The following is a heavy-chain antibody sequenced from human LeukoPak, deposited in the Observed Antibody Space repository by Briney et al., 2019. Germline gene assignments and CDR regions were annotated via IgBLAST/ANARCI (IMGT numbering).Heavy chain of an antibody. V-gene: IGHV4-59*01. Sequence: SETLSLTCTVSGGSISSYYWSWIRQPPGKGLEWIGYIYYSGSTNYNPSLKSRVTISVDASKNQFSLKLSSVTAADTAVYYCARDGAGYSMGDAFDIWGQGTMVTVSS. CDR3: ARDGAGYSMGDAFDI. CDR2: IYYSGST. CDR1: GGSISSYY. D-gene: IGHD6-13*01. J-gene: IGHJ3*02.